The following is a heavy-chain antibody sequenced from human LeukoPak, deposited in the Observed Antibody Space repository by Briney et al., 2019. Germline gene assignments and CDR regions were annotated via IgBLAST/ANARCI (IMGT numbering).Heavy chain of an antibody. CDR1: GFTFSSYC. V-gene: IGHV3-74*01. J-gene: IGHJ4*02. CDR2: ISSDGSST. Sequence: TGGSLRLSCAASGFTFSSYCMHWVRQAPGKGLVWVSRISSDGSSTSYADSVKGRFTISRDNAKNTLYLQMNSLRAEDRAVYYCARDVYGDYVDYWGQGPLVTVS. CDR3: ARDVYGDYVDY. D-gene: IGHD4-17*01.